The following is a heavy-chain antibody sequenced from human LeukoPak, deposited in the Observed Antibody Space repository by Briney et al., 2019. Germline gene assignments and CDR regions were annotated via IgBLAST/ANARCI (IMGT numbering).Heavy chain of an antibody. CDR2: ISSSSSYI. CDR1: GFTFSSYA. Sequence: GGSLRLSCAASGFTFSSYAMSWVRQAPGKGLEWVSSISSSSSYIYYADSVKGRFTIPRDNAKNSLYLQMNSLRAEDTAVYYCARGNYDFWSGYPDAFDIWGQGTMVTVSS. CDR3: ARGNYDFWSGYPDAFDI. V-gene: IGHV3-21*01. D-gene: IGHD3-3*01. J-gene: IGHJ3*02.